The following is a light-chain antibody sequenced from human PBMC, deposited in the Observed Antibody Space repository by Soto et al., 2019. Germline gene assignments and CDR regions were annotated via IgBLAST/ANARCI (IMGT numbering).Light chain of an antibody. Sequence: EIVLTQSPGTLSLSPGERATLSCRANESVSHNYLAWYQQKPGQAPRLLIYGVSFRATGIPARFSGSGSGTDFSLTISRREPEDFAVYYCQHYSYSRYFSFGPGTKVEVK. CDR1: ESVSHNY. J-gene: IGKJ3*01. V-gene: IGKV3-20*01. CDR2: GVS. CDR3: QHYSYSRYFS.